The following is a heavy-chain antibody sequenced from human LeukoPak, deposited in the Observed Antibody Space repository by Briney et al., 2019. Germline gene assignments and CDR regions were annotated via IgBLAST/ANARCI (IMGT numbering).Heavy chain of an antibody. D-gene: IGHD6-13*01. J-gene: IGHJ6*03. CDR2: INAGNGNT. CDR3: ARGEQDYYYNYMDV. V-gene: IGHV1-3*01. CDR1: GYTFTSYA. Sequence: ASVKVSCKASGYTFTSYAMHWVRQAPGQRLEWMGWINAGNGNTKYSQKFQGRVTITRDTSASTAYMELSSLRSEDTAVYYCARGEQDYYYNYMDVWGKGTTATVSS.